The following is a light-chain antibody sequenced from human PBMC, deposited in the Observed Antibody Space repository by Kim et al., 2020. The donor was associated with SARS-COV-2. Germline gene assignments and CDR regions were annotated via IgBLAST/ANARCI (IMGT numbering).Light chain of an antibody. CDR2: EVS. V-gene: IGLV2-18*02. J-gene: IGLJ1*01. CDR1: SSCVGDYNR. CDR3: NSWTSSNTFV. Sequence: GQSVTISGTETSSCVGDYNRGSWYQQSPGTAPKLIIYEVSHRPSGVPDRFSGSKSGNTASLTISGLQAEDEADYYCNSWTSSNTFVFGTGTKVTVL.